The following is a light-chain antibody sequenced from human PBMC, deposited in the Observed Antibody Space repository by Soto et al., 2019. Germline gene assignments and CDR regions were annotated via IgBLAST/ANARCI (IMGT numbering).Light chain of an antibody. CDR2: AAS. Sequence: VIWMTQSPSLLSASTGDRVTISFRMSLGISSYLAWYQQKPGKAPKLLIYAASSLQSGVPSRFSGSGSGTDFTLTISRLQPEDFATYYCQQSYSTPTFGQGTRLEIK. V-gene: IGKV1D-8*03. CDR3: QQSYSTPT. J-gene: IGKJ5*01. CDR1: LGISSY.